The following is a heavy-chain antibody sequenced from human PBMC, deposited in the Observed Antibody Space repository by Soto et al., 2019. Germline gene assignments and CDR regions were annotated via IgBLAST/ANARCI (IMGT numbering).Heavy chain of an antibody. CDR3: ARHRVGSLPAASTNYY. D-gene: IGHD2-2*01. V-gene: IGHV1-18*01. CDR1: GYTFTSYG. Sequence: QVQLVQSGAEVKNPGASVKVSCKASGYTFTSYGITWVRQAPGQGLEWMGWISAYNGNTNYAQNLQGRVTMTTNTSTRTAYMELRSMRSDDTAVYYCARHRVGSLPAASTNYYWGQGPLVTVSA. CDR2: ISAYNGNT. J-gene: IGHJ4*02.